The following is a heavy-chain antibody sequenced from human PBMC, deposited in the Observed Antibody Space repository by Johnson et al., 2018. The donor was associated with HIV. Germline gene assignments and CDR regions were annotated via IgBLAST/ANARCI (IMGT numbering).Heavy chain of an antibody. J-gene: IGHJ3*02. Sequence: QVQLVESGGGVVQPGRSLRLSCAASGFTFSTYAMHWVRQAPGKGLEWVTLISYDGSNTYYADSVKGRFTISRDNSKNTLYLQMNSLRAEDTAGYYCAKCGDADAFDIWGQGTMVTVSS. D-gene: IGHD3-10*01. CDR2: ISYDGSNT. CDR1: GFTFSTYA. CDR3: AKCGDADAFDI. V-gene: IGHV3-30-3*02.